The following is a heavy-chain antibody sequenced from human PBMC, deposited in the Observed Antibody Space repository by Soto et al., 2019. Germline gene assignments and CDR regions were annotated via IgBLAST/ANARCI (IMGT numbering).Heavy chain of an antibody. Sequence: ASVKVSCKAPADTFTSYYIHWVRQAPGHGLEWMGIINPNGGSTRFAQTVQGRITMSPHMWRSKVCMELRRLGSEDTVFYYCARASGRVFGRSIDGANRLAPWGQGSLVTASS. V-gene: IGHV1-46*01. CDR1: ADTFTSYY. J-gene: IGHJ5*02. CDR3: ARASGRVFGRSIDGANRLAP. D-gene: IGHD6-6*01. CDR2: INPNGGST.